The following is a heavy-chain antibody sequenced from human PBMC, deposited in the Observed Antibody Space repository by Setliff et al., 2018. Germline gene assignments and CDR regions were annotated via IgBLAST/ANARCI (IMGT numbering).Heavy chain of an antibody. CDR3: VRSGKFGMRFWFDQ. D-gene: IGHD1-26*01. Sequence: ASVKVSCKASGYSFIDYYIHWMRQAPGQGPEWMGRVNPKNGGILYSQKFEGRVTMTRDTSINTAYMELSSLTSDDTAFYYCVRSGKFGMRFWFDQWGQGTLVTVSS. J-gene: IGHJ5*02. V-gene: IGHV1-2*06. CDR1: GYSFIDYY. CDR2: VNPKNGGI.